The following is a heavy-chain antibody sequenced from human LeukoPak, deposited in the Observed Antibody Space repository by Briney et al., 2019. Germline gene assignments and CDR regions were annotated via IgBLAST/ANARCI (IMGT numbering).Heavy chain of an antibody. V-gene: IGHV3-48*01. Sequence: GGSLRLSCADSGFTFSRYSMNWARQAPGKGLEWVSYISSNSNTIYYADSVKGRFTISRDNGKNSLYLQMNNLRAEDTAVYYCARDLQGSYYYGMDVWGQGTTVIVSS. CDR3: ARDLQGSYYYGMDV. CDR1: GFTFSRYS. CDR2: ISSNSNTI. J-gene: IGHJ6*02. D-gene: IGHD2-15*01.